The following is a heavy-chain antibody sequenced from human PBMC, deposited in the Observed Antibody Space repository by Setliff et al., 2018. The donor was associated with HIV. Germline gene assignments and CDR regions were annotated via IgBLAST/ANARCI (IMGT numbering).Heavy chain of an antibody. V-gene: IGHV4-34*01. CDR1: CGSFSGYY. CDR3: ASPYSGSYSGFQY. D-gene: IGHD1-26*01. CDR2: ITDSGGS. J-gene: IGHJ1*01. Sequence: PSETLSLTCAVYCGSFSGYYWTWIRQSPGKGLEWIGEITDSGGSKYNPSLESRVTISVDTSKNQFSLNLTSVTVADTGIYYCASPYSGSYSGFQYWGQGTLVTVSS.